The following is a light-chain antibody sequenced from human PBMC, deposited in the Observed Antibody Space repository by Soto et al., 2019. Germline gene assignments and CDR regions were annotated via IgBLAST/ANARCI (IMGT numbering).Light chain of an antibody. Sequence: QSVLTQSPSASGTPGQRVTISCSGSSSNIGSNYVYWYQQLPGTAPKLLIYRNSQRPSGVPDRFSGSKSGTSASLAISGLRSEDEADYSCAAWDDSLSGPVFGGGTKVTVL. CDR2: RNS. CDR3: AAWDDSLSGPV. CDR1: SSNIGSNY. V-gene: IGLV1-47*01. J-gene: IGLJ2*01.